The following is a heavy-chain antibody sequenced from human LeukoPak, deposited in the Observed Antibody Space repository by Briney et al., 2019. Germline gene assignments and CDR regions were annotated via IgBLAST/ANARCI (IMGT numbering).Heavy chain of an antibody. CDR2: ITGSDDRT. CDR1: GFTFGNSA. V-gene: IGHV3-23*01. Sequence: GGSLRLSCAASGFTFGNSAMTWVRQAPGKGLEWVSTITGSDDRTYYADSVKGRFTISRDYSRNTLHFQMNSLRVEDTAMYYCAKGPHVGSGYHPDYWGQGTLVTVSS. D-gene: IGHD3-22*01. CDR3: AKGPHVGSGYHPDY. J-gene: IGHJ4*02.